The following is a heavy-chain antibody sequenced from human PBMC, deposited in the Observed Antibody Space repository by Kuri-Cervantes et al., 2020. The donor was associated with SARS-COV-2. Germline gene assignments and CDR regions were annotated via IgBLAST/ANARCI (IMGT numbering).Heavy chain of an antibody. CDR2: IYHSGST. J-gene: IGHJ6*02. D-gene: IGHD1-26*01. CDR3: VRDRGEWGLLRGSFYYGLGV. V-gene: IGHV4-30-2*01. CDR1: GGSISSGGYS. Sequence: SCAVSGGSISSGGYSWSWIRQPPGKGLEWIGYIYHSGSTYYNPSLKSRVTISVDRSKNQFSLKLSSVTAADTAVYYCVRDRGEWGLLRGSFYYGLGVWGHGTTVTVSS.